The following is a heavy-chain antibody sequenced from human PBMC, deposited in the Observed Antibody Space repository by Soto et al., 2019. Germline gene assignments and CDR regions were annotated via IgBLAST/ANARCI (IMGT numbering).Heavy chain of an antibody. CDR3: AGGSYYYDSSGQRGYYGMDV. J-gene: IGHJ6*02. Sequence: SLRLSCAASGFTLTGYGMHWVRQAPGKGLEWVAVISYDGSNKYSADSVKGRFTISRDNSKNTLYLQMNSLRAGDTAVYYCAGGSYYYDSSGQRGYYGMDVWGQGTTVTVSS. V-gene: IGHV3-30*03. D-gene: IGHD3-22*01. CDR2: ISYDGSNK. CDR1: GFTLTGYG.